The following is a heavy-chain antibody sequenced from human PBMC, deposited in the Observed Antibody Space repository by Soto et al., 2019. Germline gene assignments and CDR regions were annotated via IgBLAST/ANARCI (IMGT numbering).Heavy chain of an antibody. V-gene: IGHV4-34*02. Sequence: QLQQWGAGLLKPSETLSLTCVVSGGSFSTYYYNWIRQSPGKGLEWIGEINHSGSNNYSPSLKSRVTMSLDTSKNQFSLKLTSVTAADTAVYYRARGGSNDWQVAFDIWGQGTRVTVSS. J-gene: IGHJ3*02. D-gene: IGHD3-9*01. CDR2: INHSGSN. CDR1: GGSFSTYY. CDR3: ARGGSNDWQVAFDI.